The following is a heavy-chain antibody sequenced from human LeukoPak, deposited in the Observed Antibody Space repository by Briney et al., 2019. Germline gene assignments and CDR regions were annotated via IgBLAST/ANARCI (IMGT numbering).Heavy chain of an antibody. J-gene: IGHJ4*02. CDR3: AKARSAVAASAANY. Sequence: GGSLRLSCAASGFTFSNYAMSWVRQAPGNGLEWVSTISGSGDNTYNADSVKGRFTISRDNSKNTLYLQVTSLRVEDTTIYYCAKARSAVAASAANYWGQGTLVTVSS. CDR1: GFTFSNYA. D-gene: IGHD6-19*01. V-gene: IGHV3-23*01. CDR2: ISGSGDNT.